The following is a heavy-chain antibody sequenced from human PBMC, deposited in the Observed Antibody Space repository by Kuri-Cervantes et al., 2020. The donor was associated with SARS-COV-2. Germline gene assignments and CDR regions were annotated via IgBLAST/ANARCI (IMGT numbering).Heavy chain of an antibody. Sequence: GESLKISCAASGFTFSNAWMSWVRQAPGKGLEWVGRIKSEIDGGTTDYAAPVKGRFTISRDDSKNTLYLQMNSLKAEDTAVYYCTTDPIVVVPGAIVAWGQGTLVTVSS. CDR2: IKSEIDGGTT. CDR3: TTDPIVVVPGAIVA. D-gene: IGHD2-2*02. V-gene: IGHV3-15*01. J-gene: IGHJ5*02. CDR1: GFTFSNAW.